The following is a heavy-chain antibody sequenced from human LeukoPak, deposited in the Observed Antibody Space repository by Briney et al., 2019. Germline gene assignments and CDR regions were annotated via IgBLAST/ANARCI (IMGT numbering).Heavy chain of an antibody. CDR3: AKHYDYIFAASDY. V-gene: IGHV3-23*01. J-gene: IGHJ4*02. CDR2: ISGSGGST. Sequence: GGSLRLSCAASGFTFSSYAISWVRQAPGKGLEWVSAISGSGGSTYYADSVKGRFTISRDNSKNTLYLQMNSLRAEDTAVYYCAKHYDYIFAASDYWGQGTLVTVSS. D-gene: IGHD3-16*01. CDR1: GFTFSSYA.